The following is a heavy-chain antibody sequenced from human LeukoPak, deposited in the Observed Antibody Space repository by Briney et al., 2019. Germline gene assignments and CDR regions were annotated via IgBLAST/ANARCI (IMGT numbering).Heavy chain of an antibody. Sequence: SETLSLTCTVSGGSISSYYWSWIRQPPGKGLEWIGYIYYSGSTNYNPSLKSRVTISVDTSKNQFSLKLSSVTAADTAVYYCARVFNRRYYDSSGERCYYYYYYMDVWGKGTTVTISS. J-gene: IGHJ6*03. CDR2: IYYSGST. V-gene: IGHV4-59*01. CDR3: ARVFNRRYYDSSGERCYYYYYYMDV. CDR1: GGSISSYY. D-gene: IGHD3-22*01.